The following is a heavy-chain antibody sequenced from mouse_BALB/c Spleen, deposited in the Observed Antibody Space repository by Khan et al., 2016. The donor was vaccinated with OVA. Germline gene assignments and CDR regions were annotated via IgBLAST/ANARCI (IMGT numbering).Heavy chain of an antibody. V-gene: IGHV3-1*02. CDR1: GYSITSGYS. D-gene: IGHD2-1*01. CDR2: IYFSGSI. Sequence: EVQLQESGPDLVKPSQSLSLTCTVTGYSITSGYSWHWIRQFPGNKLEWMGYIYFSGSINYNPSLKSRISFTRDTSKNHFFLHLNSVTTEDTATYYWARDGNYMDYWGQGTSVTVSS. CDR3: ARDGNYMDY. J-gene: IGHJ4*01.